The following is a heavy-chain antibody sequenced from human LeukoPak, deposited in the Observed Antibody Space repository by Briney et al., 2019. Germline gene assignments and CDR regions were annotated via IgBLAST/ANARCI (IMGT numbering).Heavy chain of an antibody. D-gene: IGHD3-3*01. Sequence: GASVKVSCKASGYTFTSYGISWVRQAPGQGLEWMGWISAYNGNTSYAQKLQGRVTMTTDTSTSTAYMELRSLRSDDTAVYYCARGGYYDFWSGTSDYYYYGMDVWGQGTTVTVSS. CDR1: GYTFTSYG. CDR2: ISAYNGNT. CDR3: ARGGYYDFWSGTSDYYYYGMDV. V-gene: IGHV1-18*01. J-gene: IGHJ6*02.